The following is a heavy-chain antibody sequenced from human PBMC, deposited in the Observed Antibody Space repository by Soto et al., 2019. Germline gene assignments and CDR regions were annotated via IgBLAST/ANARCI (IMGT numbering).Heavy chain of an antibody. D-gene: IGHD2-2*01. Sequence: GSLRLSCAASGFTFSTYSMNWVRLAPGQGLEWVSSISSSGAYIHYADSLKGRFTISRDNAKNSLYLQMISLRGGDTAVYYCARDPSDCSSSSCWGYYAMDVWGQGTTVTAP. J-gene: IGHJ6*02. CDR1: GFTFSTYS. V-gene: IGHV3-21*01. CDR2: ISSSGAYI. CDR3: ARDPSDCSSSSCWGYYAMDV.